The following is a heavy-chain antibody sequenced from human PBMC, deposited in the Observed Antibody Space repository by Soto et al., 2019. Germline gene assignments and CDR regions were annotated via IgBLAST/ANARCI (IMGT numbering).Heavy chain of an antibody. CDR2: ISAYNGNT. Sequence: QGQLVQSGTEVKKPGASMKVSCKASGYSFATSGISWVRQAPGQGLEWRGWISAYNGNTNYDQKLQDRIIMTTDTSTSTAYLELRSLRSDDTAVYYCARAGQYYDSSGYADWGQGTLVTVSS. CDR1: GYSFATSG. D-gene: IGHD3-22*01. J-gene: IGHJ4*02. CDR3: ARAGQYYDSSGYAD. V-gene: IGHV1-18*01.